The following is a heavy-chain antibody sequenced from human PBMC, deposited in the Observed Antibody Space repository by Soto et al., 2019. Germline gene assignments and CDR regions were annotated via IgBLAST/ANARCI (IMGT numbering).Heavy chain of an antibody. Sequence: WASVKVSCKVSGYTLTELSMHWVRQAPGKGLEWMGGFDPEDGGTIYAQKFQGRVTMTEDTSTDTAYMELSSLRSEDTAVYYCATARFDWLLFSVVYWGHGTLVTVSS. J-gene: IGHJ4*01. CDR1: GYTLTELS. CDR2: FDPEDGGT. D-gene: IGHD3-9*01. CDR3: ATARFDWLLFSVVY. V-gene: IGHV1-24*01.